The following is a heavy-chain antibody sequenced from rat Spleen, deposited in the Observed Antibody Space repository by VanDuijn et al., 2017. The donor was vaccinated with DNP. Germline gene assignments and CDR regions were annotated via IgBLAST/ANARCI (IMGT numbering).Heavy chain of an antibody. J-gene: IGHJ2*01. CDR3: ARSGTAITLDY. Sequence: QVQLQQSGAELAKPGSSVKNSCKASGYTFTSYYINWIKQTNGQGLEYIGYINKGRGCTNYNEKFKGKATLTVDNTSSTAIMQISSLTPDDSAVYYCARSGTAITLDYWGQGVMVTVSS. V-gene: IGHV1-43*01. CDR1: GYTFTSYY. CDR2: INKGRGCT. D-gene: IGHD1-4*01.